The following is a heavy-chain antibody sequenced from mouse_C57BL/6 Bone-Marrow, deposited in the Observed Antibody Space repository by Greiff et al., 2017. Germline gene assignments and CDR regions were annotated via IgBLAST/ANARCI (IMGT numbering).Heavy chain of an antibody. CDR3: ARSFFTTVDY. V-gene: IGHV1-64*01. CDR2: IHPNSGST. J-gene: IGHJ2*01. Sequence: VQLQQPGAELVKPGASVKLSCKASGYTFTSYWMHWVKQRPGKGLEWIGMIHPNSGSTNYNEKFKSKATLTVDKSSSTAYMQLSSLTAEDSAVSYCARSFFTTVDYWDQGTTLTVSS. CDR1: GYTFTSYW. D-gene: IGHD1-1*01.